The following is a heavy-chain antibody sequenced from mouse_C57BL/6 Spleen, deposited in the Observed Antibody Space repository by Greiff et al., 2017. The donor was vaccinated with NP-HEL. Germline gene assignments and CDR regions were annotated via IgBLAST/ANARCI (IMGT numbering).Heavy chain of an antibody. CDR1: GFTFSSYG. J-gene: IGHJ2*01. D-gene: IGHD1-1*01. Sequence: EVKLVESGGDLVKPGGSLKLSCAASGFTFSSYGMSWVRQTPDKRLEWVATISSGGSYTYYPDSVKGRFTISRDNAKNTLYLQMSSLKAEDTAMYYCARHKITTVVADYFDYWGQGTTLTGSS. CDR2: ISSGGSYT. V-gene: IGHV5-6*02. CDR3: ARHKITTVVADYFDY.